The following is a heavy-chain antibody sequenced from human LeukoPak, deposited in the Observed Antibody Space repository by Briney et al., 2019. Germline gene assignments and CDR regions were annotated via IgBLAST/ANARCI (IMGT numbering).Heavy chain of an antibody. V-gene: IGHV3-74*01. CDR1: GFTFSSYW. D-gene: IGHD1-26*01. CDR3: ARPRGGGYSGSYPTPPDLLLDY. Sequence: GGSLRLSCAASGFTFSSYWMHWVRQAPGQGLVWVSRINTDGSSTSYADSVKGRFTISRDNAKNTLYLQMNSLRAEDTAVYYCARPRGGGYSGSYPTPPDLLLDYWGQGTLVTVSS. J-gene: IGHJ4*02. CDR2: INTDGSST.